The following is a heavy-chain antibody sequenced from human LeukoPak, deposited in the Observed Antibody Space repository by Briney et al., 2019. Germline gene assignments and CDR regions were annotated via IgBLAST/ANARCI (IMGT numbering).Heavy chain of an antibody. CDR3: ARGGRVPAARRGRRYYYYMDV. Sequence: SVKVSCKASGGTFSSYAISWVRQAPGQGLEWMGGIIPIFGTANYAQKFQGRVTITTDESTSTAYMELSSLRSEDTAVYYCARGGRVPAARRGRRYYYYMDVWGKGTTVTVSS. CDR1: GGTFSSYA. V-gene: IGHV1-69*05. J-gene: IGHJ6*03. CDR2: IIPIFGTA. D-gene: IGHD2-2*01.